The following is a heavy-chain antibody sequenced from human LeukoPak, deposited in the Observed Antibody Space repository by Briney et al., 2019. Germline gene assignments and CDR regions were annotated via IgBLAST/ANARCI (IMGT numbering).Heavy chain of an antibody. D-gene: IGHD3-22*01. CDR1: GFTFSSYA. V-gene: IGHV3-30-3*01. CDR2: ISYDGSNK. J-gene: IGHJ4*02. CDR3: ARDDAMIVAV. Sequence: GGSLRLSCAASGFTFSSYAMHWVRQARGKGLEWVAVISYDGSNKYYADSVKGRFTISRGNSKNTLYLQMNSLRDEDTAVYYCARDDAMIVAVWGQGTLVTVSS.